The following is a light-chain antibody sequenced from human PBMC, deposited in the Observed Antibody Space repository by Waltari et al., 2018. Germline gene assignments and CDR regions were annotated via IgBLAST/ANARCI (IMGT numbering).Light chain of an antibody. Sequence: QLVLTQSPSASASLGASIKLTCTLSSGHSSNIIAWLQQQPERGPRYLMKVNSDGTHSKGDDIPDRFSGSSSGAERYLTISSLQSEDEADYYGQTGGHGTWLFGGGTKVTVL. CDR3: QTGGHGTWL. V-gene: IGLV4-69*01. CDR1: SGHSSNI. CDR2: VNSDGTH. J-gene: IGLJ3*02.